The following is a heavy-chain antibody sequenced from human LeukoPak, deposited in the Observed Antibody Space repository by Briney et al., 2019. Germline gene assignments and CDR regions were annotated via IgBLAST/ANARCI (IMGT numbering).Heavy chain of an antibody. D-gene: IGHD3-22*01. CDR2: ISYDGSNK. V-gene: IGHV3-30*04. CDR1: GFTFSSYA. Sequence: PGGSLRLSCAASGFTFSSYAMHWVRQAPGKGLEWVAVISYDGSNKKYGDSVKGRFTISRDNSKNTLYLQMNSLRAEDTAVYYCARDSSSGYSDYWGQGTLVTVSS. J-gene: IGHJ4*02. CDR3: ARDSSSGYSDY.